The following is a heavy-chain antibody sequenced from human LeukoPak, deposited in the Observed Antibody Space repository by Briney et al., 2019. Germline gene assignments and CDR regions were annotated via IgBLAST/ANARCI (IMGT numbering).Heavy chain of an antibody. V-gene: IGHV3-30*01. J-gene: IGHJ4*02. Sequence: GGSLRLSCTASGFSFGTYAMHWVRQAPGKGSEWVAVISSDASITIYPDSMRGRFTISRDDSKNTPYLDMNNLRGEDTALYFCARDPIGGRPDYLDYWGQGTLVTVSS. CDR2: ISSDASIT. CDR3: ARDPIGGRPDYLDY. CDR1: GFSFGTYA. D-gene: IGHD3-10*01.